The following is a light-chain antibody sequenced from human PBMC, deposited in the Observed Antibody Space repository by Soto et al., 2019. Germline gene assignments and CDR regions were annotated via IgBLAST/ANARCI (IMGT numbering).Light chain of an antibody. Sequence: EIVLTQSPATLSLSPGKRATLSCRASQSVSNFLAWYQQKPGQAPRLLIYDTFNRATGIPARFSGSGSGTDFTLTINNLPPEDFAVYYCQQRSNWPITFGQGTRLEIK. CDR2: DTF. V-gene: IGKV3-11*01. CDR3: QQRSNWPIT. CDR1: QSVSNF. J-gene: IGKJ5*01.